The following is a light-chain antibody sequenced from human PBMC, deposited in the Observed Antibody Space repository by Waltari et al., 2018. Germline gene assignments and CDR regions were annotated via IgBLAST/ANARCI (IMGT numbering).Light chain of an antibody. J-gene: IGLJ1*01. Sequence: PGRAPTPLIVGNSNRPPGVSDRFAGSKSGTSASLAITGLQAADEADYYCQAYDSSLSGPRYVFGTGTTVTVL. V-gene: IGLV1-40*01. CDR2: GNS. CDR3: QAYDSSLSGPRYV.